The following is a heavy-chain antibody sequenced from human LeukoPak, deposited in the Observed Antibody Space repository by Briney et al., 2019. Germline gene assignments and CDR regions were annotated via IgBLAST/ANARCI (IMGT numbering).Heavy chain of an antibody. CDR1: GYTLTSYD. CDR2: MNPNSGNT. Sequence: ASVKVSCKASGYTLTSYDINWVRQATGQGPEWMGWMNPNSGNTGYAQKFQGRVTMTRNTSISTAYMELSSLRSEDTAVYYCARGTGPRHNSGWPDYWGQGTLVTVSS. D-gene: IGHD6-19*01. V-gene: IGHV1-8*01. CDR3: ARGTGPRHNSGWPDY. J-gene: IGHJ4*02.